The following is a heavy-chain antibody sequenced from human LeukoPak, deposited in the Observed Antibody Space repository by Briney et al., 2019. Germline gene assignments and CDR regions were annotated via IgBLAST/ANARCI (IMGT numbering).Heavy chain of an antibody. CDR2: IYTSGST. Sequence: SETLSLTCTVSGGSISSYYWSWIRQPAGKGLEWIGRIYTSGSTNYNPSLMSRVTMSVDTSKNQFSLKLSSVTAADTAVYYCARGVIPIFGVPDAFDIWGQGTMVTVSS. J-gene: IGHJ3*02. D-gene: IGHD3-3*01. CDR3: ARGVIPIFGVPDAFDI. CDR1: GGSISSYY. V-gene: IGHV4-4*07.